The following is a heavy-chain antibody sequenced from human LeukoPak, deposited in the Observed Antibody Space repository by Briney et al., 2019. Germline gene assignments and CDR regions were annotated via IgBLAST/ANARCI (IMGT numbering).Heavy chain of an antibody. J-gene: IGHJ6*02. V-gene: IGHV3-30*18. Sequence: PGGSLRPSCAASGFTFSSYGMHWVRQAPGKGLEWVAVISYDGSNKYYADSVKGRLTISRDNSKNTLYLQMNSLRAEDTAVYYCAKETGRMGYYYYGMNVWGQGTTVTVSS. CDR2: ISYDGSNK. CDR3: AKETGRMGYYYYGMNV. D-gene: IGHD2-8*01. CDR1: GFTFSSYG.